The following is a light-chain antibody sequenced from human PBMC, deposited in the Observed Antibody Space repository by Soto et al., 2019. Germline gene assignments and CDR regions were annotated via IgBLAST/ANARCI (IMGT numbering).Light chain of an antibody. V-gene: IGKV3-15*01. J-gene: IGKJ1*01. CDR1: QSVGNN. Sequence: EIVLTQSPAALSVSPGERVTLSCRASQSVGNNLAWYQQRPGQGPRLLIYAASDRATDIPVRFSGSGSGTEFTLTISSLQSEDFAVYYCQQYNNWPPWTFVRGTKVEI. CDR2: AAS. CDR3: QQYNNWPPWT.